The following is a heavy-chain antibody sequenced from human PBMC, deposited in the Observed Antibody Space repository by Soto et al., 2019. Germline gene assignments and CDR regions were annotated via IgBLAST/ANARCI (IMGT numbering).Heavy chain of an antibody. V-gene: IGHV4-59*08. CDR2: IYYSGST. CDR3: ARRYGSFFDI. J-gene: IGHJ3*02. CDR1: GGSISSYY. D-gene: IGHD3-10*01. Sequence: QVQLQESGPGLVKPSDTLSLTCTVSGGSISSYYWSWIRQPPGKGLEWIGYIYYSGSTNYNPSLTRRVNISVDTSKNQFSLKLNSVTAADTAVYYCARRYGSFFDIWGQGTMVTVSS.